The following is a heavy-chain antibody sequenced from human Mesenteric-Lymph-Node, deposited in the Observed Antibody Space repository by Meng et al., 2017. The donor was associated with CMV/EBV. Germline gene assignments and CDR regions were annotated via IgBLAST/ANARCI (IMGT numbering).Heavy chain of an antibody. CDR3: ARDCSSTSCPLGYYYYGMDV. CDR1: GFTFSDYY. D-gene: IGHD2-2*01. J-gene: IGHJ6*02. CDR2: ISSVSTI. V-gene: IGHV3-69-1*01. Sequence: GESLKISCAASGFTFSDYYMNWVRQAPGKGLEWVSCISSVSTIYYADSVKGRFTISRDNAKNSLYLQMNSLRAEDTALYYCARDCSSTSCPLGYYYYGMDVWGQGTTVTVSS.